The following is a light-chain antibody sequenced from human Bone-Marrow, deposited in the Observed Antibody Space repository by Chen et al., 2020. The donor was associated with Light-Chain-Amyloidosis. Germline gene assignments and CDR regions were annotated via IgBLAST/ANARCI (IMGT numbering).Light chain of an antibody. Sequence: EIVLTQSVGTRYLSLGEGANLSCRASQTISSNYLTWYQQKFGQAPRLLIYGSSSRATGIPDRFTGSGSGTDFTLTINRLEPEDFAMYYCQQYGTSPLTLGGGTKVEIK. CDR1: QTISSNY. V-gene: IGKV3-20*01. CDR3: QQYGTSPLT. CDR2: GSS. J-gene: IGKJ4*01.